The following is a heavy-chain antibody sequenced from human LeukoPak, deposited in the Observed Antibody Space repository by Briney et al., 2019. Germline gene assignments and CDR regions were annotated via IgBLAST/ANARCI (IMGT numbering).Heavy chain of an antibody. Sequence: GGSLRLSCAASGFTFDDYGMSWVRQAPGKGLEWVSGINWNGGSTGYADSVKGRFTISRDNAKNSLYLQMNSLRVEDMAFYYCAKGADSTGYNWFDPWGQGTLVSVSS. V-gene: IGHV3-20*04. CDR2: INWNGGST. J-gene: IGHJ5*02. D-gene: IGHD3-22*01. CDR3: AKGADSTGYNWFDP. CDR1: GFTFDDYG.